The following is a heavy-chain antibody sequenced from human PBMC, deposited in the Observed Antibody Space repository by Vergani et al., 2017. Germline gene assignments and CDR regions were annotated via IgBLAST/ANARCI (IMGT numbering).Heavy chain of an antibody. D-gene: IGHD1-14*01. CDR1: GGTFSSYT. V-gene: IGHV1-8*02. Sequence: QVQLVQSGAEVKKPGSSVKVSCKASGGTFSSYTISWVRQAPGQGLEWMGWMNPNSGNTGYAQKFQGRVTMTRNTSISTAYMELSSLRSEDTAVYYCARRISMDVWGQGTTVTVSS. CDR2: MNPNSGNT. J-gene: IGHJ6*02. CDR3: ARRISMDV.